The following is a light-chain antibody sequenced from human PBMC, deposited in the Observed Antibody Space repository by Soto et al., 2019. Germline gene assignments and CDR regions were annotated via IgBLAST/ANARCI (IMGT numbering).Light chain of an antibody. CDR1: SGHSTYG. CDR3: QAWGTGRV. Sequence: QPVLTQSPSASASLGASVKLTCTLSSGHSTYGIAWHQQQPEKGPRFLMKLNSDGSHYKGDGIPDRFSGSSSGAERYLTISNLQSEDEADYYCQAWGTGRVFGGGTKLTVL. CDR2: LNSDGSH. V-gene: IGLV4-69*01. J-gene: IGLJ2*01.